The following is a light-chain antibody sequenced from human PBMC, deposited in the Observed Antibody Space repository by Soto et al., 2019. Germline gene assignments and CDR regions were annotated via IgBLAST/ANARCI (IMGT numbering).Light chain of an antibody. J-gene: IGKJ4*01. CDR3: QQYDSLPLT. CDR2: GAS. V-gene: IGKV3-15*01. CDR1: QSVNSN. Sequence: ETVMTQSPATLSVSPGERATLSCRASQSVNSNLAWYQQESGQPPRLLVFGASTRATGVPARFSGSGFGTEFTLTISGLQSEDFAVYFCQQYDSLPLTFGGGTKVEI.